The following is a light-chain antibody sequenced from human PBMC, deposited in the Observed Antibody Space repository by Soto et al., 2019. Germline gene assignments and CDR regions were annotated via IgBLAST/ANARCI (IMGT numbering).Light chain of an antibody. CDR1: SSDVGYYDY. V-gene: IGLV2-8*01. CDR3: SSYAGSNNFV. Sequence: QSVLTQPPSASGFPGQSVTISCTGTSSDVGYYDYVSWYRQHPGKAPKLVIYEVTKRPSGVPDRVSASKSGNTASLTVSGLRAEDEADYYCSSYAGSNNFVFGSGTKV. J-gene: IGLJ1*01. CDR2: EVT.